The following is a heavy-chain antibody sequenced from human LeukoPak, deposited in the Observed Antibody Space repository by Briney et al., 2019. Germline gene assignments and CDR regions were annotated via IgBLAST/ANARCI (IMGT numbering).Heavy chain of an antibody. D-gene: IGHD4-11*01. CDR1: GYTFNTYG. J-gene: IGHJ6*03. V-gene: IGHV1-18*01. CDR3: AREAWVDYSNFYYYYMDV. Sequence: VASVKVSCKASGYTFNTYGITWVRQAPGQGLEWMGWISGYNGKTKYAQKLQDRVTMTTDTSTTTAYMELRSLRSDDTAVYYCAREAWVDYSNFYYYYMDVWGKGTTVTVSS. CDR2: ISGYNGKT.